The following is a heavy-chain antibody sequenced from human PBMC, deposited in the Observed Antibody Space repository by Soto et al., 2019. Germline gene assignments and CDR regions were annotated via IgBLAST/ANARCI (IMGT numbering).Heavy chain of an antibody. Sequence: EVQLLESGGGLVQPGGSLRLSCAASGFTFSSYAMNWVRQAPGKGLEWVSVISGSGGSTYYADSVKGRFTISRDNSKNTLHMQMNSLRAEDTAVYYCANRNYGSEFDYWGQGPLVTVSS. CDR2: ISGSGGST. CDR3: ANRNYGSEFDY. D-gene: IGHD3-10*01. V-gene: IGHV3-23*01. CDR1: GFTFSSYA. J-gene: IGHJ4*02.